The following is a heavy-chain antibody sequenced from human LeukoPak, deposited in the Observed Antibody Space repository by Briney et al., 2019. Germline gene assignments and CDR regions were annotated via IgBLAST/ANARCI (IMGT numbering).Heavy chain of an antibody. J-gene: IGHJ5*02. CDR1: GFTFSNYF. D-gene: IGHD2-15*01. V-gene: IGHV3-74*03. CDR3: ARRVDATRWFDP. Sequence: GGALRLSCAASGFTFSNYFMHWVRQAAGKGLVWVSRISGDGTTTMYADSVKGRFTISRDNAKNTLYLQMNSLRDEDTAVYYCARRVDATRWFDPWGQGTLVAVSS. CDR2: ISGDGTTT.